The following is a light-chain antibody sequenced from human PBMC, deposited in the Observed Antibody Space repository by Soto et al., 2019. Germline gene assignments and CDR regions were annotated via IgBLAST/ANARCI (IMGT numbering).Light chain of an antibody. CDR2: DAS. CDR1: QSVSSY. CDR3: QQRSNCPWT. Sequence: EIVLTQSPATLSLSPGERATLSCRASQSVSSYLAWYQQKPGQAPRLLIYDASNRATGIPARFSGSGSGTEFTPTISSLEPEDFAVYYCQQRSNCPWTFGQGTKVEIK. V-gene: IGKV3-11*01. J-gene: IGKJ1*01.